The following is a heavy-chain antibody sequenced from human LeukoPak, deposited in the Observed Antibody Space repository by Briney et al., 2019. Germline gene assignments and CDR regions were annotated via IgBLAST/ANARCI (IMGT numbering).Heavy chain of an antibody. CDR2: INSKTDGGTT. CDR1: GFTFSNAW. V-gene: IGHV3-15*01. Sequence: GGSLRLSCAASGFTFSNAWMSWVRQAPGKGLEWVGRINSKTDGGTTDYAAPVKGRFTISRDDSKNTLYLQMNSLKTEDTAVYYCTTSSSWPGAFDIWGQGTMVTVSS. CDR3: TTSSSWPGAFDI. J-gene: IGHJ3*02. D-gene: IGHD6-13*01.